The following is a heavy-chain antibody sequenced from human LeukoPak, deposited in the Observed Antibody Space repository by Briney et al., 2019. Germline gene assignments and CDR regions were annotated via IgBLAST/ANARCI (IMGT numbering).Heavy chain of an antibody. V-gene: IGHV3-23*01. CDR3: AKDQGGSYQGTYYYYGMDV. D-gene: IGHD1-26*01. Sequence: GGSLRLSCAASGFTVSSYAMSWVRQAPGKGLEWVSAISGSGGSTYYADSGKGRSTISRDNSKNPLYLQMNSLRAEDTAVYYCAKDQGGSYQGTYYYYGMDVWGQETTVTVSS. J-gene: IGHJ6*02. CDR1: GFTVSSYA. CDR2: ISGSGGST.